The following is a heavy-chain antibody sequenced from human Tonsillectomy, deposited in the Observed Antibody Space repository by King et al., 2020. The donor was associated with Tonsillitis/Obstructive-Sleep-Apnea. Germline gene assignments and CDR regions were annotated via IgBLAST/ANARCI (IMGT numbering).Heavy chain of an antibody. CDR1: GGSFSGYY. Sequence: VQLQQWGAGLLKPSETLSLTCAVYGGSFSGYYWSWIRQPPGRGLEWIGEISHSGSTNYNPSLKSRVTISVDTSKNQFSLKLYSVTAADTAVYYCARGDYYDSSGYSEFYYWGQGTLVTVSS. V-gene: IGHV4-34*01. CDR2: ISHSGST. CDR3: ARGDYYDSSGYSEFYY. J-gene: IGHJ4*02. D-gene: IGHD3-22*01.